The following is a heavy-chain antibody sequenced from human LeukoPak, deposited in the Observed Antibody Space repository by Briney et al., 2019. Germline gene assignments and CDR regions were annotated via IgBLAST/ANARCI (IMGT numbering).Heavy chain of an antibody. V-gene: IGHV3-30*02. Sequence: PGGSLRLSCAASGFTFSDYYMSWIRQAPGKGLEWVAFIRYDGSNKYYADSVKGRFTISRDNSKDTLYLQMNSLRAEDTAVYYCARKRITMNYNWFDPWGQGTLVTVSS. CDR3: ARKRITMNYNWFDP. D-gene: IGHD3-22*01. J-gene: IGHJ5*02. CDR2: IRYDGSNK. CDR1: GFTFSDYY.